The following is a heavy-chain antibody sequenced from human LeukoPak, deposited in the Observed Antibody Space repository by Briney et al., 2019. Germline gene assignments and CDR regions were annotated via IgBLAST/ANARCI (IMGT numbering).Heavy chain of an antibody. CDR1: GYTFPSYG. Sequence: ASVKVSCKASGYTFPSYGISWVRQAPGQGLEWMGRISTYNGNTNYAQKLQGRVTMTTDTSTSTAYMELRSLRSDDTAVYYCARDRKGTYFDYWGQGTLVTVSS. V-gene: IGHV1-18*01. J-gene: IGHJ4*02. CDR3: ARDRKGTYFDY. D-gene: IGHD3-10*01. CDR2: ISTYNGNT.